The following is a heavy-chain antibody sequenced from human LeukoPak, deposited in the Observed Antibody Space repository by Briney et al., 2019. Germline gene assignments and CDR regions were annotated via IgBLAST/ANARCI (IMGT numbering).Heavy chain of an antibody. Sequence: SVKVSCKASGGTFSSYAISWVRQAPGQGLEWMGGIIPIFGTANYAQKFQGRVTITTDESTSTAYMELSSLRSEDTAVYYCARLNITIFVVVIIEGGYFDYWGQGTLVTVSS. CDR3: ARLNITIFVVVIIEGGYFDY. V-gene: IGHV1-69*05. CDR1: GGTFSSYA. CDR2: IIPIFGTA. D-gene: IGHD3-3*01. J-gene: IGHJ4*02.